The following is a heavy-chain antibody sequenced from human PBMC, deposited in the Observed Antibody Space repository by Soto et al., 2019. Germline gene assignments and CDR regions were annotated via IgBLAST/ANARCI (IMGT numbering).Heavy chain of an antibody. CDR3: ARTYYDSSGYYLLFDY. CDR2: IDWDDDK. V-gene: IGHV2-70*01. D-gene: IGHD3-22*01. CDR1: GFSLRTSGMC. Sequence: SGPTLVNPTQTLTRTCTFSGFSLRTSGMCVSWIRQPPGKALEWLALIDWDDDKYYSTSLKTRLTISKDTSKNQVVLTMTNMDPVDTATYYCARTYYDSSGYYLLFDYWGQGTLVTVSS. J-gene: IGHJ4*02.